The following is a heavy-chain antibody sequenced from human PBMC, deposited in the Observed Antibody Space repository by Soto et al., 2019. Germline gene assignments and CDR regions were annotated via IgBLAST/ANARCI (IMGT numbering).Heavy chain of an antibody. CDR1: GFTFSSYG. D-gene: IGHD6-6*01. Sequence: GGSLRLSCAASGFTFSSYGMHWVRQAPGKGLEWVAVISYDGSNKYYADSVKGRFTISRDNSKNTLYLQMNSLRAEDTAVYYCVKDLMLRSSSSAPWFDPWGQGTLVTVSS. J-gene: IGHJ5*02. V-gene: IGHV3-30*18. CDR3: VKDLMLRSSSSAPWFDP. CDR2: ISYDGSNK.